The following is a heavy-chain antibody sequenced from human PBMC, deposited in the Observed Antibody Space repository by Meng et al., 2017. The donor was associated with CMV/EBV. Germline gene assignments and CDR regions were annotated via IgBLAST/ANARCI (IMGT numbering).Heavy chain of an antibody. D-gene: IGHD6-19*01. Sequence: QGLGPGRVMPARPLHLTCTVSGGSISRYYWGWIRQPAGKGLEWIWRIYTSGSTNYNPSLKSRVTMSVDTSKNQFSLKLSSVTAAETAVYYCARDSSGWYPHFGYWGQGTLVTVSS. V-gene: IGHV4-4*07. CDR1: GGSISRYY. CDR2: IYTSGST. J-gene: IGHJ4*02. CDR3: ARDSSGWYPHFGY.